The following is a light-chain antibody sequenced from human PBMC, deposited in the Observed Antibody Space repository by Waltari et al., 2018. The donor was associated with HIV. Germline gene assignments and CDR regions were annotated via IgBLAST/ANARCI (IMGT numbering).Light chain of an antibody. Sequence: QTVVTQEPSLTVPPGGTVTLTCASSTGAVTSGYYPNWFQQKPGQAPRSLIYNINDKPSWPPSRFSVSLRGGKVALPRSGVQPEDEAEYHCLHYYGGAWVFGGGTKLTVL. CDR1: TGAVTSGYY. CDR3: LHYYGGAWV. J-gene: IGLJ3*02. V-gene: IGLV7-43*01. CDR2: NIN.